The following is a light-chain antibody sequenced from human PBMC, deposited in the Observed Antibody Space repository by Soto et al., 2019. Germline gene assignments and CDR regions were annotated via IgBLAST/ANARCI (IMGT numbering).Light chain of an antibody. V-gene: IGKV1-5*03. CDR3: QQYNSYWT. CDR2: KAS. CDR1: QSINNW. J-gene: IGKJ1*01. Sequence: DIQMTQSPSTLSASVGDRVTITCRASQSINNWLAWYQQKPGKAPKLLIYKASSLESGVPSRFSGSGSGTDFTLAISSLQPDDFATYYCQQYNSYWTFGQGTKVEIK.